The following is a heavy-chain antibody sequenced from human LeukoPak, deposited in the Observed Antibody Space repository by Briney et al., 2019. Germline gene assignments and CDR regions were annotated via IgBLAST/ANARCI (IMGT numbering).Heavy chain of an antibody. V-gene: IGHV4-34*01. CDR2: INHSGST. Sequence: PSETLSLTCAVYGGSFSGYYWSWIRQPPGKGLEWIGEINHSGSTNYNPSLKSRVTISVDTSKNQFSLQLKSVTPEDTAVYYCASFAADKPNDYWGQGTLVTVSS. J-gene: IGHJ4*02. D-gene: IGHD2-2*02. CDR1: GGSFSGYY. CDR3: ASFAADKPNDY.